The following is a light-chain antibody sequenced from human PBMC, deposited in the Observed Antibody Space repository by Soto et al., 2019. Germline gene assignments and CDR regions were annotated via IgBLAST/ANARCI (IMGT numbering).Light chain of an antibody. V-gene: IGLV2-14*01. CDR2: DVS. J-gene: IGLJ1*01. CDR1: SSDVGGYNY. Sequence: QSALTQPASVSGSPGQSITISCTGTSSDVGGYNYVSWYQQHPGKAPKLMIYDVSNRPSGVSNRFSGSKSGNTASLTISGLQAEDEADYYGGSYTSSSTYVFGTGTKLTVL. CDR3: GSYTSSSTYV.